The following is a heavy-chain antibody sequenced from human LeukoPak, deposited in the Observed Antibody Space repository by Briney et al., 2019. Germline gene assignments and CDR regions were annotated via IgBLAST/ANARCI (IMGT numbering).Heavy chain of an antibody. CDR3: ARRGPPEEMATDLKDRVSAPLDY. D-gene: IGHD5-24*01. Sequence: SETLSLTCTVSGGSISSYYWSWIRQPPGKGLEWIGYIYYSGSTNYNPSLKSRVTISVDTSKNQFSLKLSSVTAADTAVYYCARRGPPEEMATDLKDRVSAPLDYWGQGTLVTVSS. V-gene: IGHV4-59*12. CDR2: IYYSGST. CDR1: GGSISSYY. J-gene: IGHJ4*02.